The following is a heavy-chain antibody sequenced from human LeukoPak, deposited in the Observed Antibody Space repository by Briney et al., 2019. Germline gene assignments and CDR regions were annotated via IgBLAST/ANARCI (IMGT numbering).Heavy chain of an antibody. Sequence: GGSLRLSCAVSGITLSNYGMSWVRQAPGKGLEWVAGISGSGGSTNYADSVKGRFTISRDNAKNTLYLQMNILRAEDTAVYFCAKRGVVIRVILVGFHKEAYYFDSWGQGALVTVSS. CDR2: ISGSGGST. V-gene: IGHV3-23*01. D-gene: IGHD3-22*01. J-gene: IGHJ4*02. CDR3: AKRGVVIRVILVGFHKEAYYFDS. CDR1: GITLSNYG.